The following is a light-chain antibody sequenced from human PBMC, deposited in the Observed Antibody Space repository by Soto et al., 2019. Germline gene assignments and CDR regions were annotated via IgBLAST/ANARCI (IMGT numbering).Light chain of an antibody. V-gene: IGKV4-1*01. CDR3: QQYYITPPT. Sequence: DIVMTQSPDSLAVSLGERATINCKSSQSVLYNSNNKNHLGWYQQKPGQPPKLLIYWASTRESGVPDRFSGSGSGTDFTLTISSLQAEDVAVYYCQQYYITPPTFGQGTKVDIK. CDR1: QSVLYNSNNKNH. CDR2: WAS. J-gene: IGKJ1*01.